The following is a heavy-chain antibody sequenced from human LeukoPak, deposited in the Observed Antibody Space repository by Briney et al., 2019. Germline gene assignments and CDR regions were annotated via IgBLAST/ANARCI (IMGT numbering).Heavy chain of an antibody. Sequence: SETLSLTCTVSGGSISSSCYYSRWLRQPPGKGLVLIGRIYYTGSTYYSPSLKRRVTISVDTSKPQFSLKLGSVPAADTAFYSCASHQLLQYFQHWGQGTLVTVSS. CDR1: GGSISSSCYY. CDR2: IYYTGST. CDR3: ASHQLLQYFQH. V-gene: IGHV4-39*01. J-gene: IGHJ1*01. D-gene: IGHD2-2*01.